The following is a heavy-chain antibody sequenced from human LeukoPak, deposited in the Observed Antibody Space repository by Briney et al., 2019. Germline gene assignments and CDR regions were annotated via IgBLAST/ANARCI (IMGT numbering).Heavy chain of an antibody. CDR2: LYYMRGA. D-gene: IGHD1-7*01. CDR1: GGSISGYY. J-gene: IGHJ4*02. Sequence: SETLSLTCTVSGGSISGYYWSWSRQPPGKGVEWIGNLYYMRGAWYKSSLKSRVTTSVDTSRNEFSLKPSSVTAADTAVYYCARVGGTTNHWNYEISFDYWGQGTLVTVSS. V-gene: IGHV4-59*01. CDR3: ARVGGTTNHWNYEISFDY.